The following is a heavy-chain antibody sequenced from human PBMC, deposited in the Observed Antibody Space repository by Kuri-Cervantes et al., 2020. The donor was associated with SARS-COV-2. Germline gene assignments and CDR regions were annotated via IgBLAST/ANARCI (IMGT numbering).Heavy chain of an antibody. V-gene: IGHV3-23*01. D-gene: IGHD6-6*01. CDR3: ARVVYSSYPGGLRV. J-gene: IGHJ6*04. CDR1: GFTFSSYA. Sequence: LSLTCAASGFTFSSYAMSWVRQAPGKGLEWVSAISGSGGSTYYADSVKGRFTISRDNAKNSLYLQMNSLRAEDTAVYYCARVVYSSYPGGLRVWGKGTTVTVSS. CDR2: ISGSGGST.